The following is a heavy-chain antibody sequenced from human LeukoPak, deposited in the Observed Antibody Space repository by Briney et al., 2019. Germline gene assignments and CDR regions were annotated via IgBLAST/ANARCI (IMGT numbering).Heavy chain of an antibody. CDR1: GLTVSGNY. D-gene: IGHD4-17*01. Sequence: GGSLRVSCAASGLTVSGNYMSWVRKAPGKGLQWVSIIYSDGFTYYADSVKGRFTISRDSSKNTLYLQMDSLRADDTAVYYCARNIHDYVLTHYYYYMDVWGKGTTVTVSS. J-gene: IGHJ6*03. CDR2: IYSDGFT. V-gene: IGHV3-53*01. CDR3: ARNIHDYVLTHYYYYMDV.